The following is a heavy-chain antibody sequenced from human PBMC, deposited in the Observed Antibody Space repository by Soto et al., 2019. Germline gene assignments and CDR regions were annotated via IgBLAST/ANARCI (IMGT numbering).Heavy chain of an antibody. CDR2: IIPILGIA. D-gene: IGHD5-12*01. CDR1: GGTFSSYT. V-gene: IGHV1-69*02. Sequence: QVQLVQSGAEVKTPGSSVKVSCKASGGTFSSYTISWVRQAPGQGLEWMGRIIPILGIANYAQKFQGRVTITADKSTSTAYMELSSLRSEDTAVYYCASKRYNSDVYWGQGTLVTVSS. CDR3: ASKRYNSDVY. J-gene: IGHJ4*02.